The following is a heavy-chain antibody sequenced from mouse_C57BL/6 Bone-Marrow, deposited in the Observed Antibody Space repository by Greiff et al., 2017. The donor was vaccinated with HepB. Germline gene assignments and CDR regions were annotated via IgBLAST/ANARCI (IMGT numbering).Heavy chain of an antibody. CDR2: IYPRSGNT. V-gene: IGHV1-81*01. CDR3: ARGDDYISSWFAY. D-gene: IGHD2-4*01. Sequence: VPLQQSGAELARPGASVKLSCKASGYTFTSYGISWVKQRTGQGLEWIGEIYPRSGNTYYNEKFKGKATLTADKSSSTAYMELRSLTSEDSAVYFCARGDDYISSWFAYWGQGTLVTVSA. CDR1: GYTFTSYG. J-gene: IGHJ3*01.